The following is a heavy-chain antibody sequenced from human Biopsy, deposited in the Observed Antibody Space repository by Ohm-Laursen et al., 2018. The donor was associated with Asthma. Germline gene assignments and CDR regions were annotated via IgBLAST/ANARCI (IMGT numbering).Heavy chain of an antibody. CDR2: IYLDDDK. CDR3: AHRLCIGGACYDAFDI. V-gene: IGHV2-5*08. J-gene: IGHJ3*02. Sequence: TLSLTCTVSGAYIGTPDYHWSWIRQSPGKGLEWLARIYLDDDKRYSSSLKSRLTITKDTSKNQVVLTMTNMDPVDTATYYCAHRLCIGGACYDAFDIWGQGTMVTVSS. D-gene: IGHD2-8*02. CDR1: GAYIGTPDY.